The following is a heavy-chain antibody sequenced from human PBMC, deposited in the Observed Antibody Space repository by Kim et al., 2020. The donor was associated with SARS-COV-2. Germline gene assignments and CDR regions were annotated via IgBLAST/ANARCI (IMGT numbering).Heavy chain of an antibody. Sequence: SETLSLTCAVYGGSFSGYYWSWIRQPPGKGLEWIGEINHSGSTNYNPSLKSRVTISVDTSKNQFSLKLSSVTAADTAVYYCARAGVGSARGVVDYWGQGTLVTVSS. CDR3: ARAGVGSARGVVDY. CDR1: GGSFSGYY. CDR2: INHSGST. D-gene: IGHD3-10*01. J-gene: IGHJ4*02. V-gene: IGHV4-34*01.